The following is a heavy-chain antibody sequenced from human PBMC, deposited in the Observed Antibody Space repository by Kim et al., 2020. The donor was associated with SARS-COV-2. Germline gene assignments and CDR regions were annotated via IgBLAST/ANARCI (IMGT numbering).Heavy chain of an antibody. J-gene: IGHJ6*02. D-gene: IGHD1-7*01. V-gene: IGHV4-39*01. Sequence: SETLSLTCTVSGGSISSSSYYWGWIRQPPGKGLEWIGSIYYSGSTYYNPSLKSRVTISVDTSKNQFSLKLSSVTAADTAVYYCAGQTTKYYYYGMDVWGQGTTVTVSS. CDR2: IYYSGST. CDR1: GGSISSSSYY. CDR3: AGQTTKYYYYGMDV.